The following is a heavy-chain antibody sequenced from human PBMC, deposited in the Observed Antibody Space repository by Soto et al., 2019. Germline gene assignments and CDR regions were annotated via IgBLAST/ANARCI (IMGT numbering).Heavy chain of an antibody. V-gene: IGHV3-7*03. J-gene: IGHJ6*02. CDR2: IKQDGSEE. D-gene: IGHD3-3*01. CDR3: ARQEFYDFWSGYGALEV. CDR1: GFTFSRYW. Sequence: EVQLVESGGGLVQPGGSLRLSCATSGFTFSRYWMTWVRQAPGKGLEWVANIKQDGSEEHYADSVRGRFTISRDNAKNSLHLQMNTMGAEDTAVYYCARQEFYDFWSGYGALEVWGQGTTVTVSS.